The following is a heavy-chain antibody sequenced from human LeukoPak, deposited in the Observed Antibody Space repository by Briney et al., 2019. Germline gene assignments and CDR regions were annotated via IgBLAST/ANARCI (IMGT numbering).Heavy chain of an antibody. V-gene: IGHV3-48*01. J-gene: IGHJ6*03. D-gene: IGHD1-1*01. CDR3: ARVPSWKGYMDV. Sequence: PGGSLRLSCAASGFTFSSYSMNWVRQAPGKGLEWVSYISSSRRTISYADSVKGRFTISRDNAKNSLYLQMNSLRAEDTAVYYCARVPSWKGYMDVWGKGTTVTVSS. CDR2: ISSSRRTI. CDR1: GFTFSSYS.